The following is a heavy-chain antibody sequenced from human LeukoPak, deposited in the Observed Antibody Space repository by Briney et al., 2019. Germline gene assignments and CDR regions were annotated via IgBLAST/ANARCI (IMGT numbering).Heavy chain of an antibody. D-gene: IGHD5-24*01. CDR2: ISYDGSTQ. CDR3: AKGRMMATIMISFDY. Sequence: GGSLGLSCAASGFTFSSYGMHWVRQAPGKGLEWVAVISYDGSTQYYADSVKGRFTISRDNSNNTLSLQMNSLKAEDTAVYYCAKGRMMATIMISFDYWGRGTLVTVSS. CDR1: GFTFSSYG. V-gene: IGHV3-30*18. J-gene: IGHJ4*02.